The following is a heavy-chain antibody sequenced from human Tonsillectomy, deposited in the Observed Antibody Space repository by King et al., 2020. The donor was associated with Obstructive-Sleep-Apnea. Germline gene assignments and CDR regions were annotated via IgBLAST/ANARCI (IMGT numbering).Heavy chain of an antibody. Sequence: QLQESGPGLVKPSETLSLTCSVSGYSISNGYYWGWIRQPPGKGLEWIGSIHHSWSTYYNPSLKSRVTISVDTSKNQFSLKLSSVTAADTAVYYCARDLSEGYWGQGTLVTVSS. CDR3: ARDLSEGY. CDR2: IHHSWST. CDR1: GYSISNGYY. J-gene: IGHJ4*02. V-gene: IGHV4-38-2*02.